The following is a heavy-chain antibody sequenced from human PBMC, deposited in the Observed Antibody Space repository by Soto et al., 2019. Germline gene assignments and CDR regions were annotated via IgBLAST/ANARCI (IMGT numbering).Heavy chain of an antibody. CDR1: GGTFSSYT. Sequence: QVQLVKSGAGVKKPGSSVKVSCKASGGTFSSYTISWVRQAPGQGLEWMGRIIPILGIANYAQKFQGRVTITADKSTSTAYMELSSLRSEDTAVYSCARDETVTDGYYMDVWGKGTTVTVSS. J-gene: IGHJ6*03. CDR3: ARDETVTDGYYMDV. V-gene: IGHV1-69*08. D-gene: IGHD4-4*01. CDR2: IIPILGIA.